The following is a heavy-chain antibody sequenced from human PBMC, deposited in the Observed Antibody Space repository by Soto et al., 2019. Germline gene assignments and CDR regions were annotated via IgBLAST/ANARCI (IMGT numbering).Heavy chain of an antibody. Sequence: EVQLLESGGGLVQPGRSLRLSCAASGFALSNYAMSWVRQAPGQGLDWVSAISGSGGTTYYADSVKGRFTISRDNSKNTLFLQMTSLRAEDAAVYYCAKFFVETGSTSGWPWSFLYWDQGTLVTVSS. V-gene: IGHV3-23*01. CDR1: GFALSNYA. CDR3: AKFFVETGSTSGWPWSFLY. D-gene: IGHD6-25*01. CDR2: ISGSGGTT. J-gene: IGHJ4*02.